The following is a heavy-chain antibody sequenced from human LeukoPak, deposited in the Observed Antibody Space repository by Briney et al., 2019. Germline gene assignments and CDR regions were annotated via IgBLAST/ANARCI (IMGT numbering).Heavy chain of an antibody. CDR1: GYSISSSYY. D-gene: IGHD3-16*01. V-gene: IGHV4-38-2*01. CDR3: ARGVTSISRGSYGY. CDR2: IYHSGST. Sequence: PSETLSLTCAVSGYSISSSYYWGWIRQPPEKGLERIGSIYHSGSTYYNPSFKSRVTISVDTSRNQFSLKLRSVTAADTAVYYCARGVTSISRGSYGYWGQGTLVTVSS. J-gene: IGHJ4*02.